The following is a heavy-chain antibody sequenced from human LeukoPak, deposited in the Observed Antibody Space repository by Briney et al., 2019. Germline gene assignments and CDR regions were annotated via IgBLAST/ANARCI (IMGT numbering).Heavy chain of an antibody. D-gene: IGHD5-24*01. CDR3: ARHRSGWLQSSFDY. V-gene: IGHV4-39*01. CDR1: GGSISSSSYY. J-gene: IGHJ4*02. CDR2: IYYSGST. Sequence: SETLSLTCTVSGGSISSSSYYWGWIRQPPGKGLEWIGTIYYSGSTNYNPSLKSRVTISVDTSKNQFSLKLSSVTAADTAVYYCARHRSGWLQSSFDYWGQGTLVTVSS.